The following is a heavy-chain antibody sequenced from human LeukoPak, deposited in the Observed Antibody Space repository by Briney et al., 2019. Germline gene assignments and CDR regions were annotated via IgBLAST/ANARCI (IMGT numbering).Heavy chain of an antibody. CDR1: GYTFTAYH. V-gene: IGHV1-46*01. CDR2: INPSGSST. D-gene: IGHD2-8*01. J-gene: IGHJ3*02. Sequence: GASVKVSCKSSGYTFTAYHMHWVRQAPGQGLEWMGIINPSGSSTSYAQKFQGRVTMTRDTSTSTVYMELSSLRSEDTAVYYCAGGTTNTKGAFDMWGQGTMVTVSS. CDR3: AGGTTNTKGAFDM.